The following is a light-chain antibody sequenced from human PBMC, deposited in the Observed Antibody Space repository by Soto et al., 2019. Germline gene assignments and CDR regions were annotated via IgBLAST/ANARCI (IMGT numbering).Light chain of an antibody. V-gene: IGLV1-51*02. CDR3: GTWDNSLSVEI. J-gene: IGLJ2*01. CDR1: TSNIGNNY. CDR2: ENN. Sequence: QSVLTQPPSVSAAPGQKVTISCSGSTSNIGNNYVSWYQQLPGTAPKLLIYENNKRPSGITDRFSGSKSGTSATLGITGLQTGDEAEYYCGTWDNSLSVEIFGGGTKLTVL.